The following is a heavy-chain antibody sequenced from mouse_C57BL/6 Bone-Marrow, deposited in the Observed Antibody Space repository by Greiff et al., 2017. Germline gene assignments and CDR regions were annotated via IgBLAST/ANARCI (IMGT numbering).Heavy chain of an antibody. CDR3: ARGRAIFPGDY. CDR2: IYPGGGYT. Sequence: QVQLKESGAELVRPGTSVKMSCKASGYTFTNYWIGWAKQRPGHGLEWIGDIYPGGGYTNYNEKFKGKATLTADKSSSTAYMQFSSLTSEDSAIDYCARGRAIFPGDYWGQGTTLTVSS. D-gene: IGHD4-1*01. CDR1: GYTFTNYW. J-gene: IGHJ2*01. V-gene: IGHV1-63*01.